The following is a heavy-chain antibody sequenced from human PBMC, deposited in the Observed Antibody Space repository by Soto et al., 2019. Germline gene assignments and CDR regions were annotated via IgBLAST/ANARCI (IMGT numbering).Heavy chain of an antibody. CDR2: ISGSGGRT. D-gene: IGHD3-3*01. Sequence: DVQLLXSGGGLVQPGGSLRLSCAASGFPFSSYAMTWVRQTPGQGLQWVSSISGSGGRTYYADSVKGRFTXSRXXSKXXXXXXXXXXXXXXXXXXXXAKVXVXXFLETPTPXDHWGQGTLVTVSS. V-gene: IGHV3-23*01. CDR1: GFPFSSYA. J-gene: IGHJ4*02. CDR3: AKVXVXXFLETPTPXDH.